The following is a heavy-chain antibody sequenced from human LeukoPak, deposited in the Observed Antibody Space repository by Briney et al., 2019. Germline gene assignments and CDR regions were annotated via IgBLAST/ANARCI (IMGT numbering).Heavy chain of an antibody. CDR3: ARHSDPFIAAALLPFDY. CDR1: GYSFTSYW. V-gene: IGHV5-10-1*01. J-gene: IGHJ4*02. CDR2: IDPSDSYT. D-gene: IGHD6-13*01. Sequence: HGESLKISCKGSGYSFTSYWISWVRQMPGKGLEWMGRIDPSDSYTNYSPSFQGHVTISADKSISTAYLQWSSLKASDTAMYYCARHSDPFIAAALLPFDYWGQGTLVTVSS.